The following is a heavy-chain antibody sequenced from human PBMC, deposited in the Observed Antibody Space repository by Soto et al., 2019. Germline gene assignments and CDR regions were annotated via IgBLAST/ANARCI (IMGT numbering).Heavy chain of an antibody. J-gene: IGHJ4*02. CDR2: VYNSGST. Sequence: SETLSLTCTVSGGSISSNYWTWIRQPPGKGLEWIGYVYNSGSTNYNPSLKSRVTISEDTSKGQFSLKVNSMTAADTAVYYCARYRREAVAGYTLDNWGQGMLVTVSS. CDR3: ARYRREAVAGYTLDN. CDR1: GGSISSNY. V-gene: IGHV4-59*01. D-gene: IGHD6-13*01.